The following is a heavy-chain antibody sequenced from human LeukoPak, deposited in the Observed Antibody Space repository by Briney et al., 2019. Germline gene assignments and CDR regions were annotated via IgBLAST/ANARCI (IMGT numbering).Heavy chain of an antibody. CDR3: AKGSDLWFGET. J-gene: IGHJ4*02. CDR2: ISGGGDRT. Sequence: GGSMRLSCATSGFTFSSYAMSWVRQAPGEGLEWVSVISGGGDRTYYADSVKGRFTISRDNSKNRLYLQMNSLRAEDSAVFYCAKGSDLWFGETWGQGTLVTVSS. CDR1: GFTFSSYA. D-gene: IGHD3-10*01. V-gene: IGHV3-23*01.